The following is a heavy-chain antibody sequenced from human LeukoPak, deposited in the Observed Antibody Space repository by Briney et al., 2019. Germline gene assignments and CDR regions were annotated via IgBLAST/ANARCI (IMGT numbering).Heavy chain of an antibody. CDR3: AKGERTAAAGTRAFDI. CDR2: ISYDGSNK. J-gene: IGHJ3*02. Sequence: TGGSLRLSCAASGFTFSSYAMHWVRQAPGKGLEWVAVISYDGSNKYYADSVKGRFTISRDNSKNTLYLQMNSLRAEDTAVYYCAKGERTAAAGTRAFDIWGQGTMVTVSS. CDR1: GFTFSSYA. V-gene: IGHV3-30*04. D-gene: IGHD6-13*01.